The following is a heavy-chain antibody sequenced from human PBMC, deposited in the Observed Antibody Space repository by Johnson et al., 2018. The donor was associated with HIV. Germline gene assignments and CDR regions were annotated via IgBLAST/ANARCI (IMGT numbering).Heavy chain of an antibody. D-gene: IGHD3-22*01. CDR3: ARAIVVDDDAFDI. Sequence: VQLVESGGGVVQPGRSLRLSCAASGFSFSSYWMSWVRQAPGKGLEWVANIKQDGSEKYYVDSVKGRFTISRDNAKNSLYLQRNSLRAEDTAVFYCARAIVVDDDAFDIWGQGTMVTVSS. J-gene: IGHJ3*02. V-gene: IGHV3-7*01. CDR1: GFSFSSYW. CDR2: IKQDGSEK.